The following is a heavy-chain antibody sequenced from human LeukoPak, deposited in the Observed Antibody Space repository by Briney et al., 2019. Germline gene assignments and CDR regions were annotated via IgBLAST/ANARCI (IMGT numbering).Heavy chain of an antibody. Sequence: ASVKVSCKASGYAFTGYYIYWVRQAPGQGPEWMGRINPNSGGTDYAQKFQGRVTMTRDTSISTAYMELSRLRSDDTAVYYCARVRGDTTECYFDYWGQGTLVTVSS. V-gene: IGHV1-2*06. CDR2: INPNSGGT. J-gene: IGHJ4*02. CDR1: GYAFTGYY. D-gene: IGHD1-1*01. CDR3: ARVRGDTTECYFDY.